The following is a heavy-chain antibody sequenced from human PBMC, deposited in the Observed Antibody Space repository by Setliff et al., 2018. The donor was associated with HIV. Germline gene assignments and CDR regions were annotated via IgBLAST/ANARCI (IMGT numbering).Heavy chain of an antibody. CDR3: VQGYDVLIGSPDS. D-gene: IGHD3-9*01. J-gene: IGHJ4*02. CDR1: GFIFDDYA. V-gene: IGHV3-9*01. CDR2: ITWSSDSI. Sequence: GGSLRLSCAASGFIFDDYAMHWVRQPPGKGLEWVSGITWSSDSIAYADSVRGRFTTSRDNAKNSLYLQMSSLKPEDTAFYYCVQGYDVLIGSPDSWGQGTLVTVSS.